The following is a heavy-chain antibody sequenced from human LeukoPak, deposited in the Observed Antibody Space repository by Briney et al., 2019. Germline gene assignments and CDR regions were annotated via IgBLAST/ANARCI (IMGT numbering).Heavy chain of an antibody. V-gene: IGHV3-23*01. Sequence: GGSLRLSCAASGFTFSSYPMKWVRQAPGKALEWVSAISGSGGRTYYADSVNGRFTISRDNSQNTLYLQMNSLRADDTAVYYCAYYCATGSICYLRDYWGQGTLVTASS. CDR3: AYYCATGSICYLRDY. CDR1: GFTFSSYP. CDR2: ISGSGGRT. D-gene: IGHD2-2*01. J-gene: IGHJ4*02.